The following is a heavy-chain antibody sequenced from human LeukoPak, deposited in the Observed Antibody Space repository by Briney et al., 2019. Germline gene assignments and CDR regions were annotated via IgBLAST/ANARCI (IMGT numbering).Heavy chain of an antibody. Sequence: GGSLRLSCAASGFTVSSNYMSWVRQAPGKGLEWVSVIYSGGSTYYADSVKGRFTISRDNSKSTLYLQMNSLRAEDTAVYYCAREGGTVTPYYYYYMDVWGKGTTVTVSS. CDR3: AREGGTVTPYYYYYMDV. J-gene: IGHJ6*03. CDR2: IYSGGST. V-gene: IGHV3-53*01. D-gene: IGHD4-11*01. CDR1: GFTVSSNY.